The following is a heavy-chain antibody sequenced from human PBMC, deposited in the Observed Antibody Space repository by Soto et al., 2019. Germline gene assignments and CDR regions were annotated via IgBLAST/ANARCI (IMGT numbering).Heavy chain of an antibody. Sequence: ASVKVSCKASGGTFSSYAISWVRQAPGQGLEWMGGIIPIFGTANYAQKFQGRVTITADESTSTAYMELSSLRSEDTAVYYCARRSPSSSWYYYYSGMDVWGQGTTVTVSS. D-gene: IGHD6-13*01. V-gene: IGHV1-69*13. J-gene: IGHJ6*02. CDR3: ARRSPSSSWYYYYSGMDV. CDR1: GGTFSSYA. CDR2: IIPIFGTA.